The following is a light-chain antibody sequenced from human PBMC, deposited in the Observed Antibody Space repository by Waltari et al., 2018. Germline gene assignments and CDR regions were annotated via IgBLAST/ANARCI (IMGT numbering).Light chain of an antibody. V-gene: IGKV3-15*01. CDR3: QQYHNWPRV. Sequence: EIVMTQSPATLSVSPGERATLSCKASQSVITNLAWYQQKPGQPPRLLIYGASARATGSPDRFSGSVFGTEFTLAISSMQSEDSASYYCQQYHNWPRVFGQGTKVEIK. J-gene: IGKJ1*01. CDR2: GAS. CDR1: QSVITN.